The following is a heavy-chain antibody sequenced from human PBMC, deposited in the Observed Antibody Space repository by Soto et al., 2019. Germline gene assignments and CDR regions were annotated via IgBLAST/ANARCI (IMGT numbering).Heavy chain of an antibody. CDR2: IWYDGSNK. J-gene: IGHJ6*02. CDR1: GFTFSSYG. V-gene: IGHV3-33*01. Sequence: GGSLRLSCAASGFTFSSYGMHWVRQAPGKGLEWVAVIWYDGSNKYYADSVKGRFTISRDNSKNTLYLQMNSLRAEDTAVYYCARFYCSSSSCYAPVGYYYGMDVWGQGTTVTVSS. CDR3: ARFYCSSSSCYAPVGYYYGMDV. D-gene: IGHD2-2*01.